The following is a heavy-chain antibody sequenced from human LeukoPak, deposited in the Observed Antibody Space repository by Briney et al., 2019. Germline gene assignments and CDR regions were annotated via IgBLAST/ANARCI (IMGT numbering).Heavy chain of an antibody. CDR1: VSTFANYY. CDR2: LNPGAGGT. CDR3: TRRAQDGLFDY. Sequence: SVTLSLTPAVSTFANYYVHWGRQARAPGLEGKVFLNPGAGGTTYPQKFEDRVTMTRDTSTSSVEMELRSLKSEDTAVYYCTRRAQDGLFDYWGQGTLVTVSS. V-gene: IGHV1-46*01. J-gene: IGHJ4*02.